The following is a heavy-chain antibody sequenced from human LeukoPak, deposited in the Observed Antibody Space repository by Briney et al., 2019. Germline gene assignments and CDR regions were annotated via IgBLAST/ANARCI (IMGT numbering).Heavy chain of an antibody. CDR2: IYYSGST. V-gene: IGHV4-59*08. D-gene: IGHD5-24*01. J-gene: IGHJ4*02. CDR3: ARLEMATTPGRPTDDY. Sequence: PSETLSLTCTVSGGSISSYYWSWIRQPPGKGLEWIGYIYYSGSTNYNPSLKSRVTISVDTSKNQFSLKLSSVTAADTAVYYCARLEMATTPGRPTDDYWGQGTLVTVSS. CDR1: GGSISSYY.